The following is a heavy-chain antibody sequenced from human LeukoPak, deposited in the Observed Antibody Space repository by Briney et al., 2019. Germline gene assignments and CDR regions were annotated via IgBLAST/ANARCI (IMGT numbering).Heavy chain of an antibody. D-gene: IGHD4-17*01. CDR2: IYYSGST. Sequence: SETLSLTCTVSGGSISSSSYYWGWIRQPPGKGLEWIGSIYYSGSTYYNPSLKSRVTISVDTSKNQFSLNLTSVTAADTAVYYCARGEDGTGDYRPTYFDSWGQGTLVTVSS. CDR1: GGSISSSSYY. CDR3: ARGEDGTGDYRPTYFDS. J-gene: IGHJ4*02. V-gene: IGHV4-39*07.